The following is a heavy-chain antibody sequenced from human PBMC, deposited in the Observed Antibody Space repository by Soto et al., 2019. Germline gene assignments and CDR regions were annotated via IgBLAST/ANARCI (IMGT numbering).Heavy chain of an antibody. Sequence: EVQVVESGGGLVKPGGSLRLSCAASGFTFSGYSMHWVRQAPGKGLEWVASITSTSSSIYYSGSVKGRFTISRDNAKNSLFLQMNTLRVEDTAIYYCARVRASVRYYYLDVWGKGTTVIVSS. CDR2: ITSTSSSI. CDR1: GFTFSGYS. CDR3: ARVRASVRYYYLDV. V-gene: IGHV3-21*01. J-gene: IGHJ6*03.